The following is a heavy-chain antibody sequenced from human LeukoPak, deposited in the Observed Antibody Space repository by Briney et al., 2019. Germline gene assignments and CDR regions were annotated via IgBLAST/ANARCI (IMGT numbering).Heavy chain of an antibody. D-gene: IGHD3-10*01. V-gene: IGHV3-21*01. CDR1: GFTFSSYS. Sequence: GGSLRLSCAASGFTFSSYSMNWVRQAPGKGLEWVSSISSSSSYIYYADSVKGRFTISRDNAKNSLYLQMNSLRGEDTAVYYCARFGFSGTMDVWGQGTAVTVSS. CDR3: ARFGFSGTMDV. J-gene: IGHJ6*02. CDR2: ISSSSSYI.